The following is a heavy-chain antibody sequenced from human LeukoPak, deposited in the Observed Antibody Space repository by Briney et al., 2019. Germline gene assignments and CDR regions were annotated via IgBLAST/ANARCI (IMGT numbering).Heavy chain of an antibody. J-gene: IGHJ2*01. CDR1: GFTFSSYS. CDR2: ISSSSSYI. V-gene: IGHV3-21*01. Sequence: PGGSLRLSCAASGFTFSSYSMNWVRQAPGKGLEWVSSISSSSSYIYCADSVKGRFTISRDNAKNTLYLQMNSLRAEDTAVYYCARDGGTDAHDWYFDLWGRGTQVTVSS. D-gene: IGHD3-16*01. CDR3: ARDGGTDAHDWYFDL.